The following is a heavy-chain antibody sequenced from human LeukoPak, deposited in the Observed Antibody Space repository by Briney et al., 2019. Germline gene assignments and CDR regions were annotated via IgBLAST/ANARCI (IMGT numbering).Heavy chain of an antibody. Sequence: GGSLRLSCAASGFTFSSYSMNWVRQAPGKGLEWVSYISRDSGATYYADSMRGRFTISRDNAKNSLSLQMSSLRPEDTAIYFCARGGFSHAFDVWGQGTVVTVSS. CDR3: ARGGFSHAFDV. CDR1: GFTFSSYS. V-gene: IGHV3-48*01. CDR2: ISRDSGAT. J-gene: IGHJ3*01. D-gene: IGHD5-12*01.